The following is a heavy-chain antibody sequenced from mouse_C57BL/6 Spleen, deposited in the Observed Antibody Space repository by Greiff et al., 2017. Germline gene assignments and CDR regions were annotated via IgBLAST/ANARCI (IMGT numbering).Heavy chain of an antibody. D-gene: IGHD2-5*01. CDR3: ARDWSNYSFDY. J-gene: IGHJ2*01. V-gene: IGHV5-4*01. CDR2: ISDGGSYT. Sequence: EVKLMESGGGLVKPGGSLKLSCAASGFTFSSYAMSWVRQTPEKRLEWVATISDGGSYTYYPDNVKGRFTISRDNAKNNLYLQMSHLKSEDTAMYYCARDWSNYSFDYWGQGTTLTVSS. CDR1: GFTFSSYA.